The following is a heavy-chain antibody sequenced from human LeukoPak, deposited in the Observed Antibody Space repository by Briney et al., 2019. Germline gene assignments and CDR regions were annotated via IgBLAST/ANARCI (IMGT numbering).Heavy chain of an antibody. Sequence: GGSLRLSCAASGFTFSNYAIHWVRQAPGKGLEWVAVISYDGSNKYYADSVKGRFTISRDNSKNTLYLQMNSLRAEDTAVYYCARGSLVGARSYYFDYWGQGTLVTVSS. V-gene: IGHV3-30*04. CDR2: ISYDGSNK. J-gene: IGHJ4*02. CDR1: GFTFSNYA. CDR3: ARGSLVGARSYYFDY. D-gene: IGHD1-26*01.